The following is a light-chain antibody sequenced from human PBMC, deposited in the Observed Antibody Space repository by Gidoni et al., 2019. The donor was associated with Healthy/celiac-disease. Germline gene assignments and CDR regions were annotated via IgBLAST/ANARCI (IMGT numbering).Light chain of an antibody. V-gene: IGKV1-39*01. Sequence: DIPMTHSPSSLSSSVGYRVTITCRASQSISSYLNWYQQKPGKAPKLLIYAASSLQSGVPSRVSGSGSGTEFTLNSSSLQPEDFATYYCQQSYSTPRTFGQXTKVEIK. J-gene: IGKJ1*01. CDR1: QSISSY. CDR2: AAS. CDR3: QQSYSTPRT.